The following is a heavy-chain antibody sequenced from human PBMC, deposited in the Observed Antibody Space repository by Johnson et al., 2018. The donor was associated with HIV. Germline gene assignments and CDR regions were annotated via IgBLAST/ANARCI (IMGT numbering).Heavy chain of an antibody. CDR2: IYSGGST. V-gene: IGHV3-66*01. D-gene: IGHD6-13*01. Sequence: VQLVESGGGLVQPGRSLRLSCTASGFTFGDYAMSWVRQAPGKGLEWVSVIYSGGSTYYADSVKGRFTISRDNSKNTLYLQMNSLRAEDTAVYYCARGRSYSSSWEPPDDAFGIGGQGTMVTVSS. J-gene: IGHJ3*02. CDR1: GFTFGDYA. CDR3: ARGRSYSSSWEPPDDAFGI.